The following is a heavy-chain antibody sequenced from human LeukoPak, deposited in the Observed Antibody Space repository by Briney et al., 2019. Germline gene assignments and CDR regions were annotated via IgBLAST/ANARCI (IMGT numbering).Heavy chain of an antibody. CDR2: IGTAGDT. CDR1: GFTFSSYD. CDR3: ARDARGGYNRSGMDV. V-gene: IGHV3-13*01. Sequence: GGSLRLSCAASGFTFSSYDMRWVRQATGKGLEWVSAIGTAGDTYYPGSVKGRFTISRENAKNSLYLQMNSLSAGATAVYYCARDARGGYNRSGMDVWGQGTTVTVSS. D-gene: IGHD3-10*01. J-gene: IGHJ6*02.